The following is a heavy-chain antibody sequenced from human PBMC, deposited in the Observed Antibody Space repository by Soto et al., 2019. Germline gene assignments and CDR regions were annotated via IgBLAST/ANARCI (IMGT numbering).Heavy chain of an antibody. D-gene: IGHD3-22*01. J-gene: IGHJ3*02. V-gene: IGHV1-18*01. CDR2: ISAYNGNT. CDR1: GYTFTSYG. Sequence: ASVKVSCKASGYTFTSYGISWVRQAPGQGLEWMGWISAYNGNTNYAQKLQGRVTMTTDTSTSTAYMELRSLRSDDTAVYYCARDRPPEHDSKRGMYAFDIWGQGTMVTVSS. CDR3: ARDRPPEHDSKRGMYAFDI.